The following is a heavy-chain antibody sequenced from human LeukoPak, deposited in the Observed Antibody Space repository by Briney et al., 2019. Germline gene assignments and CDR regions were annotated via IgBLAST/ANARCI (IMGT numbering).Heavy chain of an antibody. CDR1: GFTFSSYS. CDR2: ISSSSSYI. Sequence: GGSLRLSCAASGFTFSSYSMNWVRQAPGKGLEWVSSISSSSSYIYYADSVKGRFTISRDNAKNSLYLQMKSLRAEDTAVYYCARDFGAAGSFDYWGQGTLVTVSS. D-gene: IGHD6-13*01. V-gene: IGHV3-21*01. CDR3: ARDFGAAGSFDY. J-gene: IGHJ4*02.